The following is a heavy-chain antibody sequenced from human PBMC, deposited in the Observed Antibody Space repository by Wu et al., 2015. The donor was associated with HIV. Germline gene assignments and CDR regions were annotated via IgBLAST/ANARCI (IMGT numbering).Heavy chain of an antibody. J-gene: IGHJ4*02. V-gene: IGHV1-18*01. Sequence: QVHLVQSGAEVKKPGASVKVSCKASGYTFDSYGISWVRQAPGQGLEWMGWISGYNANTHYAQKFQGRVTMTTDTSTSTAYMELRSLRPDDTAVYYCARDRYLYERSGPHFFDHWGQGTLVTVSS. D-gene: IGHD3-22*01. CDR3: ARDRYLYERSGPHFFDH. CDR2: ISGYNANT. CDR1: GYTFDSYG.